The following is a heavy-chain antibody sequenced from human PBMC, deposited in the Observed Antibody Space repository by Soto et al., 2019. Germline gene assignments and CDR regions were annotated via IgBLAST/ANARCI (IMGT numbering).Heavy chain of an antibody. V-gene: IGHV1-69*12. CDR2: IIPIFGTA. CDR1: GGTFSSYA. D-gene: IGHD1-7*01. Sequence: QVQLVQSGAEVKKPGSSVKVSCKASGGTFSSYAISWVRQAPGQGLEWMGGIIPIFGTANYAQKFQGRVTITADESTSTAYMELSSLRSEDTAVYYCARVTGTTRQPIEYYYYGMDVWGQGTTVTVSS. CDR3: ARVTGTTRQPIEYYYYGMDV. J-gene: IGHJ6*02.